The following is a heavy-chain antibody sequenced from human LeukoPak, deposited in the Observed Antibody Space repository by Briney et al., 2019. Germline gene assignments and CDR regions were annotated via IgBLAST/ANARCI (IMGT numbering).Heavy chain of an antibody. CDR3: AREAKEIRYFDPNYYYYMDV. CDR1: GFTVSSNY. D-gene: IGHD3-9*01. Sequence: GGSLRLSCAASGFTVSSNYMSWVRQAPGKGLEWVSVIYSGGSTYYADSVKGRFTISRDNSKNTLYLQMNSLRAEDTAVYYCAREAKEIRYFDPNYYYYMDVWGKGTTVTVSS. V-gene: IGHV3-53*01. CDR2: IYSGGST. J-gene: IGHJ6*03.